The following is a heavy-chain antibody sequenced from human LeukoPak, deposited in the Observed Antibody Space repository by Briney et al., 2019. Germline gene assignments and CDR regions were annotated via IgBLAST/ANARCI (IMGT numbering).Heavy chain of an antibody. D-gene: IGHD7-27*01. CDR2: IGGDADGT. CDR1: GFTVTNFA. J-gene: IGHJ4*02. Sequence: PGGSLRLSCAASGFTVTNFAIAWVRQAPGKGLEWVAAIGGDADGTTYPDSVRGRFFLSRDSSTNTIYLQMNVLTVEDTAVYHCVHPTGEGWFYFPYWGQGTPVTVSS. CDR3: VHPTGEGWFYFPY. V-gene: IGHV3-23*01.